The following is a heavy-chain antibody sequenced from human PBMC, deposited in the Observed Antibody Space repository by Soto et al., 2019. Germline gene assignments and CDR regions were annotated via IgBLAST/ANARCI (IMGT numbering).Heavy chain of an antibody. Sequence: ASVKVSCKASGYTFTSYAMHWVRQAPGQRLEWMGWINAGNGNTKYSQKFQGRVTITRDTSASTACMELSSLRSEDTAVYYCARFYGYSSSWYTLDYYYYGMDVWGQGTTVTVSS. CDR3: ARFYGYSSSWYTLDYYYYGMDV. J-gene: IGHJ6*02. CDR2: INAGNGNT. CDR1: GYTFTSYA. D-gene: IGHD6-13*01. V-gene: IGHV1-3*01.